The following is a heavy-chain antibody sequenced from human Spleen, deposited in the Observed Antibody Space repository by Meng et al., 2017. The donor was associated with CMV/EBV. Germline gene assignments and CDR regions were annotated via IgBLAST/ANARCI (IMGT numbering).Heavy chain of an antibody. CDR2: INWNGGRA. D-gene: IGHD2-15*01. J-gene: IGHJ6*02. V-gene: IGHV3-20*04. CDR3: AREMGRVVVAAGNYGMDV. CDR1: GFTFDDYG. Sequence: GGSLRLSCAATGFTFDDYGMSWVRQAPGKGLEWVSGINWNGGRAVYADSVKGRFTVSRDNAKRSLYLQMNSLRAEDTAVYYCAREMGRVVVAAGNYGMDVWGQGTTVTVSS.